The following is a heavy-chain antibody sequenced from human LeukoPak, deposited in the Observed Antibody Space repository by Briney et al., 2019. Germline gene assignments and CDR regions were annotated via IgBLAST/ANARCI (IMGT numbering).Heavy chain of an antibody. V-gene: IGHV3-23*01. CDR3: AKLSCGGDCPFDY. Sequence: GGSLSLSCAASGFTYSNYALRWVRQAPGKGLEWVSTITSSGGNTYYADSVKGRFTISRDNSKNTLYVQMNSLRAEDTALYFCAKLSCGGDCPFDYWGQGTLVTVSS. J-gene: IGHJ4*02. CDR1: GFTYSNYA. CDR2: ITSSGGNT. D-gene: IGHD2-21*02.